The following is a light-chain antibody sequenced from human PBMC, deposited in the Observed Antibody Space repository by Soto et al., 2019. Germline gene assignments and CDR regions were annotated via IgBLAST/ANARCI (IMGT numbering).Light chain of an antibody. V-gene: IGKV1-5*03. CDR2: KAS. CDR3: QQYDNFPFT. Sequence: DIQMTQSPSTLSASVGDRVTITCRASQSISSWLAWYQRKPGKAPKLLIYKASSLESGVPSRFSGSGSGTDFTFTSSSLQPDDIAIYYCQQYDNFPFTFGPGTKVDIK. J-gene: IGKJ3*01. CDR1: QSISSW.